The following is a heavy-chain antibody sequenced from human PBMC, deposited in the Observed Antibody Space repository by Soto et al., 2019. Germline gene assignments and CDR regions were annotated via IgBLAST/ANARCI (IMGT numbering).Heavy chain of an antibody. CDR3: ARASGYCISTSCYEFDWFDP. CDR1: GDSVSSNSAA. Sequence: PSQTLSLTCAISGDSVSSNSAAWNWIRQSPSRGLEWLGRTYYRSKWYNDYAVSVKSRITINPDTSKNQFSLQLNSVTPEDTAVYYCARASGYCISTSCYEFDWFDPWGQGTLVTVSS. J-gene: IGHJ5*02. V-gene: IGHV6-1*01. CDR2: TYYRSKWYN. D-gene: IGHD2-2*01.